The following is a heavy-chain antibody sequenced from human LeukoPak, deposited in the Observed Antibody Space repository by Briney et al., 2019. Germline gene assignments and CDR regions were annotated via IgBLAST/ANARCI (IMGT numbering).Heavy chain of an antibody. V-gene: IGHV1-69*05. CDR3: ARTYGGNPFDAFDI. D-gene: IGHD4-23*01. CDR1: GGTFSSYA. CDR2: IIPIFGTA. Sequence: KVSCKASGGTFSSYAISWVRQAPGQGLEWMGGIIPIFGTANYAQKFQGRVTITTDESTSTAYMELSSLRSEDTAVYYCARTYGGNPFDAFDIWGQGTMVTVSS. J-gene: IGHJ3*02.